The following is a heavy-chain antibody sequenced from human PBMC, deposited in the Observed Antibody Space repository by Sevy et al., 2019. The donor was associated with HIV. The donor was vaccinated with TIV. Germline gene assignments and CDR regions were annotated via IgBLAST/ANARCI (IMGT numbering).Heavy chain of an antibody. D-gene: IGHD2-15*01. V-gene: IGHV3-9*01. J-gene: IGHJ2*01. CDR1: GFIFDDYA. CDR2: IAWNSDTI. Sequence: SLRLSCAASGFIFDDYAMHWVQQAPGKGLEWVSGIAWNSDTIGYADSVKGRFTISRDNAKNSLYLQMNSLRLEDSALYYCAKDIVVVPATSSGYFDLWGRGTLVTVSS. CDR3: AKDIVVVPATSSGYFDL.